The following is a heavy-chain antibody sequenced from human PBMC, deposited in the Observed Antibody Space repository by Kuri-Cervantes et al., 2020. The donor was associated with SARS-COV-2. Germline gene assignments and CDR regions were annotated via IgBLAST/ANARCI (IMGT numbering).Heavy chain of an antibody. CDR3: AKDRTRNTYYYDSSGYYYGGFDAFDI. CDR2: ISYDGSNK. J-gene: IGHJ3*02. CDR1: GFIFSSYA. Sequence: GGSLRLSCAASGFIFSSYAMSRVRQAPGKGLEWVAVISYDGSNKYYADSVKGRFTISRDNSKNTLNLQMNSLRAEDTAVYYCAKDRTRNTYYYDSSGYYYGGFDAFDIWGQGTMVTVAS. D-gene: IGHD3-22*01. V-gene: IGHV3-30*18.